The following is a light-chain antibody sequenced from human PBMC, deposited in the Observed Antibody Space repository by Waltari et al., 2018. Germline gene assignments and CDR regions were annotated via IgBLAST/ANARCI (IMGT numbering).Light chain of an antibody. CDR3: QKYNDWPWT. J-gene: IGKJ1*01. V-gene: IGKV3D-15*01. CDR2: YAS. CDR1: QSVGST. Sequence: ETVMMQSPATLSLSPGARATLSCRASQSVGSTLAWYQQKPGQAPRLLIYYASSRATGIPDRFSGSGSGTEFTLTISSLDPEDVGVYYCQKYNDWPWTFGQGTKVEIK.